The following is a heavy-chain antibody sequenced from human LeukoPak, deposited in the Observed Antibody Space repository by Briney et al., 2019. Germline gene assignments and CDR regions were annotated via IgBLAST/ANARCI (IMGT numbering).Heavy chain of an antibody. Sequence: GGSLRLSCAASGFTFSSYAMSWVRQAPGKGLEWVSAISGSGGSTYYADSVKGRFTISRDNSKNTLYLQMNSLRAEDTAVYYCAKIGYCSSTSCLGPLDYWGQGTLVTVSS. CDR2: ISGSGGST. V-gene: IGHV3-23*01. CDR1: GFTFSSYA. D-gene: IGHD2-2*01. CDR3: AKIGYCSSTSCLGPLDY. J-gene: IGHJ4*02.